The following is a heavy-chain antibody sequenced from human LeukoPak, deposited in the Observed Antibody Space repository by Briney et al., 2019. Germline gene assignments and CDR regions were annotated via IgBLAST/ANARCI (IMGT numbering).Heavy chain of an antibody. CDR3: ARDVPTVDDAFDI. CDR2: INPSGGST. J-gene: IGHJ3*02. Sequence: ASVKVSCKASGYTFTSYYMHWVRQAPGQGLEWMGIINPSGGSTSYAQKFQGRVTMTRDMSTSTVYMELSSLRSEDTAVYYCARDVPTVDDAFDIWGQGTMVTVSS. CDR1: GYTFTSYY. D-gene: IGHD2-8*01. V-gene: IGHV1-46*01.